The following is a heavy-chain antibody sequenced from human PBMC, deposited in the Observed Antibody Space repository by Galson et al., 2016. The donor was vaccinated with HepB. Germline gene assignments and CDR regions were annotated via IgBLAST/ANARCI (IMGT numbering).Heavy chain of an antibody. V-gene: IGHV4-34*01. CDR2: ISHSGNT. J-gene: IGHJ5*01. D-gene: IGHD3-10*01. CDR1: GGSFSDYS. CDR3: ARGSRLSGHDS. Sequence: ETLSLTCAVYGGSFSDYSWNWIRQSPGKGLEWIGEISHSGNTKYNSSLKNRVTISIDPSKNQFSLKVTSVTAADTAMYYCARGSRLSGHDSWGQGTLVTVSS.